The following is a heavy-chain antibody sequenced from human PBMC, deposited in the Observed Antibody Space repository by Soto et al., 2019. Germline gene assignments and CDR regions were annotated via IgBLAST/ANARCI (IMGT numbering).Heavy chain of an antibody. D-gene: IGHD6-13*01. CDR1: GYILSDYA. J-gene: IGHJ6*02. Sequence: EVHLWESGGGLVQPGESLRLSCAASGYILSDYAMTWVRQAPGKGLEWVSGISGSGESIYYADSVEGRFTISRDNSKNTLYLQRNSLRGEDTAVYYCARDRHGSDWYTYYFYTLAVWGQGTTVTVSS. V-gene: IGHV3-23*01. CDR3: ARDRHGSDWYTYYFYTLAV. CDR2: ISGSGESI.